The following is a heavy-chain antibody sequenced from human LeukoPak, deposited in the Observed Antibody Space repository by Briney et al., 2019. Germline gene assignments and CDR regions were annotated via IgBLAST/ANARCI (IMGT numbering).Heavy chain of an antibody. CDR1: GYTFTDYY. CDR2: LDPDSGGT. V-gene: IGHV1-2*02. Sequence: GASVKVSCKASGYTFTDYYMYWVRQASGQGLEWMGWLDPDSGGTKYAQKFQGRVTMTRDTSISTAYMDLSRLSPDDTAVYYCARGRGLYWGQGTLVTVSS. J-gene: IGHJ4*02. CDR3: ARGRGLY. D-gene: IGHD3/OR15-3a*01.